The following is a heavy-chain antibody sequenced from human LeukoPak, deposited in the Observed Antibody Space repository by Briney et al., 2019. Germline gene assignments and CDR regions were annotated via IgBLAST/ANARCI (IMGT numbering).Heavy chain of an antibody. D-gene: IGHD3-22*01. V-gene: IGHV3-9*01. CDR1: GFTFDDYA. CDR2: ISWNSGSI. J-gene: IGHJ4*02. Sequence: GRSLRLSCAASGFTFDDYAMHWVRQAPGKGLEWVSGISWNSGSIGYADSVKGRFTISRDNAKNSLYLQMNSLRAEDTALYYCAKDKWYDSSDYFDYLGQGTLVTVSS. CDR3: AKDKWYDSSDYFDY.